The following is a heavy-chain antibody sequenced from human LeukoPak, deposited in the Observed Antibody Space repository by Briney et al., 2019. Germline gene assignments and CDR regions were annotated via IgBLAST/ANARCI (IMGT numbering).Heavy chain of an antibody. Sequence: SETLSLTCTVSGGSISSHYWSWIRQPPGKGLEWIGYIYYSGSTNCNPSLKSRVTISVDTSKNQFSLKLSSVTAADTAVYYCARLYSSGWYGTYFDYWGQGTLVTVSS. D-gene: IGHD6-19*01. CDR3: ARLYSSGWYGTYFDY. J-gene: IGHJ4*02. CDR2: IYYSGST. CDR1: GGSISSHY. V-gene: IGHV4-59*08.